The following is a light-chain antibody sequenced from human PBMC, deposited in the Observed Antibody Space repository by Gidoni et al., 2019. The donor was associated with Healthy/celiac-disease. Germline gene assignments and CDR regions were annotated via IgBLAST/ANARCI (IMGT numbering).Light chain of an antibody. CDR3: QQYYSYPPT. J-gene: IGKJ1*01. CDR1: QGISSY. CDR2: DAS. Sequence: AIRMTQSPSSFSPATGDRVTITCRASQGISSYLAWYQQKPGKAPKLLIYDASTLQSGGPSRFSGSGSGTDFTLTISSLQSEDFATYYCQQYYSYPPTFGQGTKVEIK. V-gene: IGKV1-8*01.